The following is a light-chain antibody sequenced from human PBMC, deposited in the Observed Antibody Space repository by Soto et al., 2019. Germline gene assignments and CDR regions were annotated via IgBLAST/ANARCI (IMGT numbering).Light chain of an antibody. V-gene: IGKV1-5*01. J-gene: IGKJ1*01. Sequence: DIQMTQSPSTLSASIGDRVTITCRASQNIRNWLAWYQQKPGKAPKLLIYDASSLESGVPSRFSGSVSGTEFTLTISSLQPDDFATYYCQQYKSYSTFGQGTKVDIK. CDR3: QQYKSYST. CDR1: QNIRNW. CDR2: DAS.